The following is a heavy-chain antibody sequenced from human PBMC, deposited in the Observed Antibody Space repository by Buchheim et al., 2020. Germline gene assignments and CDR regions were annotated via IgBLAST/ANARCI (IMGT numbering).Heavy chain of an antibody. D-gene: IGHD6-13*01. CDR2: IWYDGSNK. J-gene: IGHJ4*02. CDR3: ARGEHWGIAAGVCDY. V-gene: IGHV3-33*01. Sequence: QVQLVESGGGVVQPGRSLRLSCAASGFTFSSYGMHWVRQAPGKGLEWVAVIWYDGSNKYYADSVKGRFTISRDNSKNTLYLQMNSLRAEDTAVYYCARGEHWGIAAGVCDYWGQGTL. CDR1: GFTFSSYG.